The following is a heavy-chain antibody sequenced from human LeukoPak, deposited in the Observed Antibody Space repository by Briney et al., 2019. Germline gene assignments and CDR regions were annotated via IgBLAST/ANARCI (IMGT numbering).Heavy chain of an antibody. D-gene: IGHD3-3*01. V-gene: IGHV1-2*04. Sequence: ASVKVSCKASGYTSTGYYMHWVRQAPGQGLEWMGWINPNSGGTNYAQKFQGWVTMTRDTSISTAYMELSRLRSDDTAVYYCARDRQEPYDFWSGFSIGYYGMDVWGQGTTVTVSS. CDR3: ARDRQEPYDFWSGFSIGYYGMDV. J-gene: IGHJ6*02. CDR1: GYTSTGYY. CDR2: INPNSGGT.